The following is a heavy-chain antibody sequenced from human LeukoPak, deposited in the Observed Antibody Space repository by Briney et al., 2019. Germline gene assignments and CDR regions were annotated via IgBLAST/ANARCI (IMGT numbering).Heavy chain of an antibody. J-gene: IGHJ4*02. CDR1: GFSMSVYW. CDR3: ARDWGAYYHFFDY. Sequence: PGGSLRLSCEASGFSMSVYWMSWVRLAPGKGLEWVGNIKQDGSERNYVDSVKGRFTISRDNAKKSLYLQMNSLRAEDTAVYYCARDWGAYYHFFDYWGQGTLVTVSS. D-gene: IGHD3-22*01. CDR2: IKQDGSER. V-gene: IGHV3-7*01.